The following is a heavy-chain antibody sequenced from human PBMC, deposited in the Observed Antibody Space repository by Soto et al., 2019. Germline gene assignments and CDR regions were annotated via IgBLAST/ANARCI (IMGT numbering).Heavy chain of an antibody. CDR3: ARDKYYDILTGPKSGMDV. D-gene: IGHD3-9*01. Sequence: GASVKVSCKASGYTFTSYGISWVRQAPGQGLEWMGWISAYNGNTNYAQKLQGRVTMTTDTSTSTAYMELRSLRSDDTAVYYCARDKYYDILTGPKSGMDVWGQGTTVTVLL. CDR1: GYTFTSYG. V-gene: IGHV1-18*01. CDR2: ISAYNGNT. J-gene: IGHJ6*02.